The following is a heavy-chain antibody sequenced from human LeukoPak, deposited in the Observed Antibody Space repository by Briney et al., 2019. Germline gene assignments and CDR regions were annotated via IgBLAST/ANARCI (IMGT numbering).Heavy chain of an antibody. CDR1: GSTFSSYA. J-gene: IGHJ4*02. D-gene: IGHD1-26*01. V-gene: IGHV3-23*01. CDR2: ISGSGGST. Sequence: PGGSLRLSCAASGSTFSSYAMSWVRQAPGKGLEWVSAISGSGGSTYYADSVKGRFTISRDNSKNTLYLQMNSLRAEDTAVYYCAKDLLGATYYFDYWGQGTLVTVSS. CDR3: AKDLLGATYYFDY.